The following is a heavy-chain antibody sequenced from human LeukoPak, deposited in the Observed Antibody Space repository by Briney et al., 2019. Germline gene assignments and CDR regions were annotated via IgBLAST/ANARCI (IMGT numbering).Heavy chain of an antibody. J-gene: IGHJ4*02. V-gene: IGHV3-21*04. CDR1: GFTFSRYS. Sequence: KPGGALRLSCAASGFTFSRYSINWVRQAPGKGLEWVSSIDSGGNYIYYGDSMRGRFTVSRDNAKKSLYLQMNSLRAEDTAMYYCARDVFRGSMADWGQGTLVTVSS. CDR3: ARDVFRGSMAD. CDR2: IDSGGNYI. D-gene: IGHD2-2*01.